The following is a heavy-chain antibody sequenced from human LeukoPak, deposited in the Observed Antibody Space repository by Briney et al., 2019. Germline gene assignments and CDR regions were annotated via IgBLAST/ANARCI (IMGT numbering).Heavy chain of an antibody. Sequence: GGSLRPSCAASGFTFSSYGMHWVRQAPGKGLEWVAFIRYDGSNKYYADSVKGRFTISRDNSKNTLYLQMNSLRAEDTAVYYCAKVGSSSSWYYYYMDVWGKGTTVTVSS. CDR3: AKVGSSSSWYYYYMDV. CDR2: IRYDGSNK. V-gene: IGHV3-30*02. J-gene: IGHJ6*03. D-gene: IGHD6-13*01. CDR1: GFTFSSYG.